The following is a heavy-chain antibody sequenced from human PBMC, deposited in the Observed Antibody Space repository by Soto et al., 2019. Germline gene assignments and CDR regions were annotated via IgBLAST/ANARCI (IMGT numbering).Heavy chain of an antibody. D-gene: IGHD6-13*01. CDR1: GFTFSSYS. CDR3: AGGYSGSWFWFDP. Sequence: PGGSLRLSCAASGFTFSSYSMNWVRQAPGKGLEWVSSISSSSSYIYYADSLKGRFTISRDNAKNSLYLQLNSLRAEDTAVYYSAGGYSGSWFWFDPWGQGTLVTVSS. V-gene: IGHV3-21*01. J-gene: IGHJ5*02. CDR2: ISSSSSYI.